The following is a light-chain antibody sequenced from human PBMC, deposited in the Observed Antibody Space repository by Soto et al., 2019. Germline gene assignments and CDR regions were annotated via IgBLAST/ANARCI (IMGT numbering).Light chain of an antibody. CDR3: SSYTRSSTPYV. Sequence: CTGTSSDVGGYNYVSWYQQHPGKAPKLMIYEVSNRPSRVSNRFSGSKSGNTASLTISGLQAEDEADYYCSSYTRSSTPYVYGTGTKVTVL. CDR1: SSDVGGYNY. V-gene: IGLV2-14*01. CDR2: EVS. J-gene: IGLJ1*01.